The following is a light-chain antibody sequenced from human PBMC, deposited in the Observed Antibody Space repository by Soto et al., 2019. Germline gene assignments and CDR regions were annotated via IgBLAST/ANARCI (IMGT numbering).Light chain of an antibody. CDR3: GTWDSSLTTFV. Sequence: VLTQPPSVSAAPGQKVTMSCSGSSSNIGEYYVSWHQQLPGTAPKLLIYENDKRPSGIPDRFSGSKSGTSATLDITGLQTGDEADYYCGTWDSSLTTFVFGTGTKVTVL. J-gene: IGLJ1*01. V-gene: IGLV1-51*02. CDR1: SSNIGEYY. CDR2: END.